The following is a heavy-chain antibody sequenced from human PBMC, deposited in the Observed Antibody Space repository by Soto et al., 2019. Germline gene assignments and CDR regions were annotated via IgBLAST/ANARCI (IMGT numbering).Heavy chain of an antibody. CDR1: GGSISSYY. D-gene: IGHD6-6*01. V-gene: IGHV4-4*07. Sequence: PSETLSLTCTVSGGSISSYYWSWIRQPAGKGLEWIGRIYTSGSTNYNPSLKSRVTMSVDTSKNQFSLKLSSVTAADTAVYYCARGPLEYSSSWGYYYYGMDVWGQGTTVTVSS. J-gene: IGHJ6*02. CDR2: IYTSGST. CDR3: ARGPLEYSSSWGYYYYGMDV.